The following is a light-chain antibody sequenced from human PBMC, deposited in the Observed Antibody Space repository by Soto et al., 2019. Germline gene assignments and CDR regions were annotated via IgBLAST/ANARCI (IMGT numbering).Light chain of an antibody. V-gene: IGLV6-57*01. J-gene: IGLJ2*01. CDR3: QSYDSTNQV. Sequence: NFMLTQPHSVSESPGKTVTISCTRSSGSIASNYVQWYQQRPGSSPTTVIYEDNQRPSEVPDRFSGSIDSSSNSASLTISGLKTEDEDDYYCQSYDSTNQVFGGGTKVTVL. CDR1: SGSIASNY. CDR2: EDN.